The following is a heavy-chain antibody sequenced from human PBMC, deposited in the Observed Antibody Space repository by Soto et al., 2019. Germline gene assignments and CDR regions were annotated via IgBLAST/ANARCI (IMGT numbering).Heavy chain of an antibody. CDR1: GFTFSSYG. Sequence: GGSLRLSCAASGFTFSSYGMHWVRQAPGKGLEWVAVISYDGSNKYYADSVKGRFTISRDNSKNTLYLQMNSLRAEDTAVYYCAKDIFTVTPNFDYWGQGTLVTVSS. D-gene: IGHD4-17*01. CDR2: ISYDGSNK. J-gene: IGHJ4*02. CDR3: AKDIFTVTPNFDY. V-gene: IGHV3-30*18.